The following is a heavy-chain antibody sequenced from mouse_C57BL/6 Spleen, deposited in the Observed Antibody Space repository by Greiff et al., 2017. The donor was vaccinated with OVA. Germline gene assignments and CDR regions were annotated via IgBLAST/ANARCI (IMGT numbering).Heavy chain of an antibody. D-gene: IGHD2-1*01. Sequence: QVQLKQPGAELVMPGASVKLSCKASGYTFTSYWMHWVKQRPGQGLEWIGEIDPSDSYTNYNQKFKGKSTLTVDKSSSTAYMQLSSLTSEDSAVYYCARGHGNYYAMDYWGQGTSVTVSS. CDR1: GYTFTSYW. J-gene: IGHJ4*01. CDR3: ARGHGNYYAMDY. V-gene: IGHV1-69*01. CDR2: IDPSDSYT.